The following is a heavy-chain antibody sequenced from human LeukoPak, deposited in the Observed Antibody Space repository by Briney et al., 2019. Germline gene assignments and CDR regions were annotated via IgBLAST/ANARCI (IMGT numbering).Heavy chain of an antibody. CDR2: MNPNSGNT. V-gene: IGHV1-8*01. CDR3: ARGITMIVVASNWFDP. Sequence: ASVKVSCKASGYTFTSYDINWVRQAPGQGLEWMGWMNPNSGNTGYAQKFQGRVTMTRNTSISTAYMELSSLRSEDTAVYYCARGITMIVVASNWFDPWGQGTLVTVSS. D-gene: IGHD3-22*01. J-gene: IGHJ5*02. CDR1: GYTFTSYD.